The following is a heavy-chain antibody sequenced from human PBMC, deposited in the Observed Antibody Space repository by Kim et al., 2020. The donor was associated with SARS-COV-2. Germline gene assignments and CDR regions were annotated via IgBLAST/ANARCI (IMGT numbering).Heavy chain of an antibody. CDR1: GYTFTSYD. CDR2: MNPNSGNT. Sequence: ASVKVSCKASGYTFTSYDINWVRQATGQGLEWMGWMNPNSGNTGYAQKFQGRVTMTRNTSISTAYMELSSLRSEDTAVYDCAMFIAAAPPAYYYYYGMDVWGQGTTVTVSS. V-gene: IGHV1-8*01. D-gene: IGHD6-13*01. CDR3: AMFIAAAPPAYYYYYGMDV. J-gene: IGHJ6*02.